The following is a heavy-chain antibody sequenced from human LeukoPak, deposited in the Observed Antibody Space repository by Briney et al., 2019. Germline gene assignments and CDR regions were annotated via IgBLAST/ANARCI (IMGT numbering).Heavy chain of an antibody. Sequence: ASVTVSCKASGYTFTGYYMHWVRQAPGQGLEGMGWINPNSGGTNYAQKFQGRVTMTRDTSISTAYMELSRLRSDDTAVYYCARGGRYYYDSSGYSHFDYWGQGTLVTVSS. D-gene: IGHD3-22*01. CDR3: ARGGRYYYDSSGYSHFDY. CDR2: INPNSGGT. V-gene: IGHV1-2*02. CDR1: GYTFTGYY. J-gene: IGHJ4*02.